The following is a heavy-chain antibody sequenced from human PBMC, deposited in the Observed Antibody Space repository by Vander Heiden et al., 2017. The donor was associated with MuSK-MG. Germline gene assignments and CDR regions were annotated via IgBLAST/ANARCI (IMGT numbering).Heavy chain of an antibody. Sequence: QVQLQESGPGLVKPSETLSLTCTLSGGSIGRYYWTWIRQTPGKRLEFIGFIYSSGGTNYNPSLKSRVTISVDSSKNQFSLRLTSLTTADTATYYCARGIRGGIATRRGPEFDLWGQGALVTVSS. D-gene: IGHD2-15*01. J-gene: IGHJ4*02. CDR1: GGSIGRYY. V-gene: IGHV4-59*01. CDR3: ARGIRGGIATRRGPEFDL. CDR2: IYSSGGT.